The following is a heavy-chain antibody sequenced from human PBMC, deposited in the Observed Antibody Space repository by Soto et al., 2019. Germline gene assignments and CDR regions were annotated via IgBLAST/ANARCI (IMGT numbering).Heavy chain of an antibody. CDR3: ARARWYYGSEYWFDP. J-gene: IGHJ5*02. CDR2: ISGSSSFI. CDR1: GFTFRSYS. V-gene: IGHV3-21*01. D-gene: IGHD3-10*01. Sequence: EVQLVESGGGLVKPGGSLRLSCAASGFTFRSYSINWVRQAPGKGLEWVSSISGSSSFIYYADSVKGRFSISRDNAKNSLYLQMNSLRAEDTAVYYCARARWYYGSEYWFDPWGQGTLVTVSS.